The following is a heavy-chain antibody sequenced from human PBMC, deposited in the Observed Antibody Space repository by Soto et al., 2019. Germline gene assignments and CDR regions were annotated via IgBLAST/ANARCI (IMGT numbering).Heavy chain of an antibody. CDR3: ARRYYSSSSWYFDL. V-gene: IGHV5-51*01. Sequence: GESLKISCKGSGYSLTSYWIGWVRQMPGKGLEWRGIIYPGDSDTRYSPSFQGQVTISADKSISTAYLQWSSLKASDTAMYYCARRYYSSSSWYFDLWGRGTLVTVSS. D-gene: IGHD6-6*01. CDR2: IYPGDSDT. J-gene: IGHJ2*01. CDR1: GYSLTSYW.